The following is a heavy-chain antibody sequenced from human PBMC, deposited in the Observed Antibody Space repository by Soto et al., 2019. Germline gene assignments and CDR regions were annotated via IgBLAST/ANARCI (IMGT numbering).Heavy chain of an antibody. V-gene: IGHV3-23*01. CDR3: AKDLGYYYDSSGYYYPFDY. D-gene: IGHD3-22*01. CDR1: GFTFSSYA. Sequence: GGSLRLSCAASGFTFSSYAMSWVRQAPGKGLEWVSAISGSGGSTYYADSVKGRFTISRDNSKNTLYLQMNSLRAEDTAVYYCAKDLGYYYDSSGYYYPFDYWGQGTLVTVSS. J-gene: IGHJ4*02. CDR2: ISGSGGST.